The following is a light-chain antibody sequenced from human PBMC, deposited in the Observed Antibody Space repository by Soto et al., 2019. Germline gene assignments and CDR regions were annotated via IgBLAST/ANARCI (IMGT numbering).Light chain of an antibody. CDR1: QSVSNN. V-gene: IGKV3-15*01. J-gene: IGKJ4*01. Sequence: EIVMTQSPATLSVSPGERVTLSCRASQSVSNNLAWYQQKPGQAPRLLIYGATATATGIPARFSGSGSVTEFNLTISSLQSEDFAVYYCQQHNDWPLTFGGGTKVEIK. CDR3: QQHNDWPLT. CDR2: GAT.